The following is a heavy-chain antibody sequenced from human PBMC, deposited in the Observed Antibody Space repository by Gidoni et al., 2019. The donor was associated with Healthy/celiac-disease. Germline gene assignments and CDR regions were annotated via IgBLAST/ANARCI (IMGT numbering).Heavy chain of an antibody. CDR2: ISYDGSNK. CDR1: GFTFSSYA. V-gene: IGHV3-30-3*01. J-gene: IGHJ4*02. D-gene: IGHD4-17*01. CDR3: ARASSNRLYGDYDAYFDY. Sequence: QVQLVESGGGVVQPGRSLRLSCAASGFTFSSYAMHWVRQAPGKGLEWVAVISYDGSNKYYADSVKGRFTISRDNSKNTLYLQMNSLRAEDTAVYYCARASSNRLYGDYDAYFDYWGQGTLVTVSS.